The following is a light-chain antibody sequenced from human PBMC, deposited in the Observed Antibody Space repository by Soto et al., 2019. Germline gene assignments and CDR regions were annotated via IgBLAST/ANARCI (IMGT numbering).Light chain of an antibody. Sequence: DIQMTQSPSSLSASVGDRVTITCRASQSITNLLNWYQHKPGQAPKLLIYGTSSLLTGVPSRFSGSGSGTDFTLTISGLQLEDFATYYCQQTYSSLWTLGQGTKVDIK. CDR3: QQTYSSLWT. CDR2: GTS. J-gene: IGKJ1*01. CDR1: QSITNL. V-gene: IGKV1-39*01.